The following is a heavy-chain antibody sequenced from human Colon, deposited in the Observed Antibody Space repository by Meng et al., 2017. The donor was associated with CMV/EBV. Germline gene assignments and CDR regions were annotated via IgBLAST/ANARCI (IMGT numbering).Heavy chain of an antibody. Sequence: SGFTFGGYAMSWVRQPPGKGLEWVSTIRRSTDNTFYADSVKGRFTISKDNSKNILYLQMNSLRAEDTALYYCTKKAQYGDYTQWFDPWGQGTLVTVSS. CDR3: TKKAQYGDYTQWFDP. CDR1: GFTFGGYA. V-gene: IGHV3-23*01. CDR2: IRRSTDNT. J-gene: IGHJ5*02. D-gene: IGHD4-17*01.